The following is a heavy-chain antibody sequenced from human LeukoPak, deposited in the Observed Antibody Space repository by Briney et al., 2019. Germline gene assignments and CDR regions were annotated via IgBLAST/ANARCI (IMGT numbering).Heavy chain of an antibody. D-gene: IGHD3-10*01. CDR3: ARRTLLWFGELVGRNWFDP. Sequence: SETLSLTCAVYGGSFSGYYWSWIRQPPGKGLEWIGEINHSGSTNYNPSLQSRVTISVDTSKNQFFLKLSSVADADTAVYYCARRTLLWFGELVGRNWFDPWGQGTLVTVSS. CDR2: INHSGST. CDR1: GGSFSGYY. V-gene: IGHV4-34*01. J-gene: IGHJ5*02.